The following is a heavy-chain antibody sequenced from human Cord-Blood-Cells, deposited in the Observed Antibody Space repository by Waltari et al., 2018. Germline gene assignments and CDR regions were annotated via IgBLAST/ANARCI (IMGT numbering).Heavy chain of an antibody. J-gene: IGHJ4*02. CDR1: GGSISSSNW. Sequence: QVQLQESGPGLVKPSGTLSLTCAVSGGSISSSNWWSWVRQPPGKGLEWIGEIYHSGSTNYNPSLKSRVTISVDKSKNQFSLKLSSVTASDTAVYYCARAIYYDSSGYYYYFDYWGQGTLVTVSS. D-gene: IGHD3-22*01. V-gene: IGHV4-4*02. CDR3: ARAIYYDSSGYYYYFDY. CDR2: IYHSGST.